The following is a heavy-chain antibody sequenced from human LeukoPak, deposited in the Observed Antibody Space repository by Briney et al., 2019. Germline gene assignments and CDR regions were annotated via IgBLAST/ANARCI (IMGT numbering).Heavy chain of an antibody. D-gene: IGHD6-6*01. CDR1: GFTFRSYT. Sequence: GGSLRLSCAASGFTFRSYTMNWVRQAPGKGLEWVSSITSIGTYIYYADSVKGRFTISRDNAKNSLYLQMNSLRAEDTAVYYCARVARGLAARPYYYYYYMDVWGKGTTVTVSS. CDR2: ITSIGTYI. CDR3: ARVARGLAARPYYYYYYMDV. J-gene: IGHJ6*03. V-gene: IGHV3-21*01.